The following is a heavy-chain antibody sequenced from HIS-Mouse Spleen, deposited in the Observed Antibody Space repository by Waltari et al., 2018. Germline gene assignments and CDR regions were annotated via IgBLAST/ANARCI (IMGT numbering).Heavy chain of an antibody. CDR2: INPNSGGT. J-gene: IGHJ3*02. V-gene: IGHV1-2*02. CDR1: GYTFTGYY. D-gene: IGHD7-27*01. CDR3: ARDRDWGSTSDAFDI. Sequence: QVQLVQSGAEVKKPGASVKVSCKASGYTFTGYYMHWVRRATGQGLEWMGWINPNSGGTNYAQKFQGRVTMTRDTSISTAYMELSRLRSDDTAVYYCARDRDWGSTSDAFDIWGQGTMVTVSS.